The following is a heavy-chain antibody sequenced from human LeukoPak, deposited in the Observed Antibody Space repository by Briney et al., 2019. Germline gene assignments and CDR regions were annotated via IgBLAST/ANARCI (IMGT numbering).Heavy chain of an antibody. V-gene: IGHV4-39*01. CDR2: IYYSGST. D-gene: IGHD3-10*01. CDR1: GGSISSSSYY. J-gene: IGHJ4*02. Sequence: PSETLSLTCTVSGGSISSSSYYWGWIRQPPGKGLEWIGSIYYSGSTYYNPSLKSRVTISVDTSKNQFSLKLSSVTAADTAVYYCARLRPGSGSDWGQGTLVTVPS. CDR3: ARLRPGSGSD.